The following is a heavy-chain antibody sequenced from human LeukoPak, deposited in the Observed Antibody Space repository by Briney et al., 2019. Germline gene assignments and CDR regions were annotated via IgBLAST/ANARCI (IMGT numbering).Heavy chain of an antibody. V-gene: IGHV3-21*01. CDR2: ISSSSSYI. CDR3: ARVANGRSSWYFQH. J-gene: IGHJ1*01. CDR1: GFTFSSYS. Sequence: GGSLRLSCAASGFTFSSYSMNWVRQAPGKGLEWVSSISSSSSYIYYADSVKGRFTISRDNAKNSLYLQMNSLRAEGTAVYYCARVANGRSSWYFQHWGQGTLVTVSS. D-gene: IGHD6-13*01.